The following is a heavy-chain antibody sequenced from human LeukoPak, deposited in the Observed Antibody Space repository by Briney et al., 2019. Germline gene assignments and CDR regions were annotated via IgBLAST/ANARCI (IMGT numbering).Heavy chain of an antibody. V-gene: IGHV4-4*07. CDR2: IYTSGST. D-gene: IGHD5-24*01. Sequence: SETLSLTCTVSGGSISSYYWSWIRQPAGKGLEWIGRIYTSGSTNYNPSLKSRVTISVDTSKNQFSLKLSSVTAADTAVYYCARGSHRDGYNWGEFDYWGQGTLVTVSS. CDR1: GGSISSYY. CDR3: ARGSHRDGYNWGEFDY. J-gene: IGHJ4*02.